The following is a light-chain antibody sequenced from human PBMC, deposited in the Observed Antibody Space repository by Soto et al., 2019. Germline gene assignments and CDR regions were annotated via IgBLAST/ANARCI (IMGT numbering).Light chain of an antibody. CDR2: DVT. CDR3: GSYTSSSTYV. CDR1: SSDVGGYNY. Sequence: QSALTQPASVSVSPGQSITISCTGTSSDVGGYNYVSWYQQHPGKAPKLMIYDVTNRPSGVSNRFSGSKSGNTASLTISGLQAEDEADYYCGSYTSSSTYVFGTGTQLTVL. J-gene: IGLJ7*01. V-gene: IGLV2-14*01.